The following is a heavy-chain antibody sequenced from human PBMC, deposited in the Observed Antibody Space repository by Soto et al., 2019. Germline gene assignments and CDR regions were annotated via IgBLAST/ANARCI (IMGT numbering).Heavy chain of an antibody. CDR2: IRSKAYGGTT. D-gene: IGHD6-19*01. CDR3: TRAQGRYSSGWYVSGFDY. V-gene: IGHV3-49*04. J-gene: IGHJ4*02. CDR1: GFTFGDYA. Sequence: QSGGSLRLSCTASGFTFGDYAMSWVRQAPGKGLEWVGFIRSKAYGGTTEYAASVKGGFTISRDDSKSIAYLQMNSLKTEDTAVYYCTRAQGRYSSGWYVSGFDYWGQGTLVTVSS.